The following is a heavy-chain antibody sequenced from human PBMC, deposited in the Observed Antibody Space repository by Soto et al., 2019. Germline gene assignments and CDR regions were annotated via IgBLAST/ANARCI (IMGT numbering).Heavy chain of an antibody. CDR1: GFTFSSYA. D-gene: IGHD6-13*01. CDR2: ISGSGGST. Sequence: EVQLLESGGGLVQPGGSLRLSCAASGFTFSSYAMSWVRQAPGKGLEWVSAISGSGGSTYYADSVKGRFTISRDNSKNTLYLQMTSLRAEDTAVYYCAKVGRGYSSSWYFDYWGQGTLVTVSS. J-gene: IGHJ4*02. CDR3: AKVGRGYSSSWYFDY. V-gene: IGHV3-23*01.